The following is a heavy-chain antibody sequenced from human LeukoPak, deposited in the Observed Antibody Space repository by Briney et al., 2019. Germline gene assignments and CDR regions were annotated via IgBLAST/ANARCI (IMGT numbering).Heavy chain of an antibody. D-gene: IGHD1-26*01. CDR1: GFTFSSYW. Sequence: GGSLRLSCAASGFTFSSYWMSWVRQAPGKGLEWVANIKQDGSETYYVDSMKGRFTISRDNAKNSLYLQMNSLRAEDTAVYYCARAGSGRSPDWFDPWGQGTLVTVSS. V-gene: IGHV3-7*01. CDR3: ARAGSGRSPDWFDP. J-gene: IGHJ5*02. CDR2: IKQDGSET.